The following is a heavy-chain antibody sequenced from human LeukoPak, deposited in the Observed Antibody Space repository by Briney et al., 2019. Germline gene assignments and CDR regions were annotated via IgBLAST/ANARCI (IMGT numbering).Heavy chain of an antibody. CDR1: GGSLSSYY. D-gene: IGHD3-3*01. CDR3: ARAARDTIFGVVTAFDP. J-gene: IGHJ5*02. V-gene: IGHV4-59*01. Sequence: SETLSLTCTVSGGSLSSYYWSWFRQPPGKGLEWIGYIYYSGSTNYNPSLKSRVTISVDTPKTQFSLKLSSVTAADTAVYYCARAARDTIFGVVTAFDPWGQGTLVTVSS. CDR2: IYYSGST.